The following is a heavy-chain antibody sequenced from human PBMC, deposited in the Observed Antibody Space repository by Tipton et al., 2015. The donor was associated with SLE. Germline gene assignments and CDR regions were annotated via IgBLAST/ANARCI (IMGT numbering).Heavy chain of an antibody. V-gene: IGHV3-33*08. CDR1: GFTFSSYG. J-gene: IGHJ4*02. CDR3: ARRAYYFDY. Sequence: SLRLSCAASGFTFSSYGMHWVRQAPGKGLEWAAFIRYDGSNKYYADSVKGRFTISRDNAKNSLYLQMNSLRAEDTAVYYCARRAYYFDYWGQGTLVTVSS. CDR2: IRYDGSNK.